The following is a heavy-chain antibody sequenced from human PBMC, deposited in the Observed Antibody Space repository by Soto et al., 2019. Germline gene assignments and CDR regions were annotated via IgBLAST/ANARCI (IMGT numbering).Heavy chain of an antibody. J-gene: IGHJ6*02. D-gene: IGHD3-10*01. CDR1: GVSFNNNG. V-gene: IGHV1-69*01. CDR2: VSPPFRTS. Sequence: QVQLVQSGAEVKKAGSSVKVSCTTSGVSFNNNGIGWVRQAPGHGLEWMGGVSPPFRTSNYARKFQGRISITADASTGTVNMELSSLTSEDTAQYYCARVLYYGSGSYSPYGMDVWGQGTTVTVSS. CDR3: ARVLYYGSGSYSPYGMDV.